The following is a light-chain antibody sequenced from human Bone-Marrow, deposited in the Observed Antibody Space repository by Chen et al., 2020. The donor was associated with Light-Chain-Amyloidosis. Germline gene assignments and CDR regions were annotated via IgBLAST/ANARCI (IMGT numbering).Light chain of an antibody. J-gene: IGLJ3*02. CDR1: SGSIATNY. CDR2: EDD. CDR3: QSYQGSSQGV. V-gene: IGLV6-57*01. Sequence: NFLLTQPHSLSESPGQTVIISCTRSSGSIATNYVQWYQQRPGSSPTTVIYEDDKRPSGVPDRFSGSIDRSSNSASLTISGLKTEDEADYYCQSYQGSSQGVFGGGTKLTVL.